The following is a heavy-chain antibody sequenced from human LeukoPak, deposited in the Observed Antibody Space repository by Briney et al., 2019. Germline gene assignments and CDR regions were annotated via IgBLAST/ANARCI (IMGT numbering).Heavy chain of an antibody. Sequence: SETLSLTCTVSGYSTSSGYYWSWIRQPPGKGLEWIGNIYHSGSTYYNPSLKSRLTISVDTSKNQFSLKLSSVTAADTAVYYCASDGGAFKDFDYWGQGALVTVSS. CDR1: GYSTSSGYY. V-gene: IGHV4-38-2*02. J-gene: IGHJ4*02. CDR3: ASDGGAFKDFDY. D-gene: IGHD2-15*01. CDR2: IYHSGST.